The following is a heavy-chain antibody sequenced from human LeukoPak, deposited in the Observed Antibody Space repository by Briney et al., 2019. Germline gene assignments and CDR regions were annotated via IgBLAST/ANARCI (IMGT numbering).Heavy chain of an antibody. CDR1: GGSFSGYY. V-gene: IGHV4-34*01. CDR3: ARTRGRIMITFGGVHFDY. J-gene: IGHJ4*02. D-gene: IGHD3-16*01. Sequence: SETLSLTCAVYGGSFSGYYWSWIRQPPGKGLEWIGEINHSGSTDYNPSLKSRVTISVDTSKNQFSLKLSSVTAADTAVYYCARTRGRIMITFGGVHFDYWGQGTLVTVSS. CDR2: INHSGST.